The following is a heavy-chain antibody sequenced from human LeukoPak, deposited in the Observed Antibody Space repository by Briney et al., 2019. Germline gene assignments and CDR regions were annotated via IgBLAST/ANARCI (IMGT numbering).Heavy chain of an antibody. Sequence: GSLRLSCAASGFTFSSYAMSWIRQPPGKGLEWIGSIYYSGSTYYNPSLKSRVTISVDTSKNQFSLKLSSVTAADTAVYYCARITWSSNWFDPWGQGTLVTVSS. CDR3: ARITWSSNWFDP. CDR2: IYYSGST. J-gene: IGHJ5*02. V-gene: IGHV4-39*01. CDR1: GFTFSSYA. D-gene: IGHD2-8*01.